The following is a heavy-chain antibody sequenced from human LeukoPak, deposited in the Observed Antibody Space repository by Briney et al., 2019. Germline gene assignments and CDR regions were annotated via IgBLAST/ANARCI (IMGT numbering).Heavy chain of an antibody. D-gene: IGHD6-19*01. CDR2: IYHSGST. CDR3: ARSKIAVAAPFDY. J-gene: IGHJ4*02. Sequence: SETLSLTCAVSGYSISRRYHWVWIRQPPGKGLEWIGSIYHSGSTYYSPSLKSRVTISVDTSKNQFSLKLSAVTAADTAVYYCARSKIAVAAPFDYWGQGTLVTVSS. V-gene: IGHV4-38-2*01. CDR1: GYSISRRYH.